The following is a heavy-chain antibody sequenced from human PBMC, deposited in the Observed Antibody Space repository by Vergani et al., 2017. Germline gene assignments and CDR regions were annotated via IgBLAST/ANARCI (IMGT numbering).Heavy chain of an antibody. CDR2: INHSGST. CDR1: GGSFSGYY. J-gene: IGHJ6*03. D-gene: IGHD5-12*01. CDR3: ARGGGSSGYENYYYYYMDV. V-gene: IGHV4-34*01. Sequence: QVQLQQWGAGLLKPSETLSLTCAVSGGSFSGYYWSWIRQPPGKGLEWIGEINHSGSTNYNPSLKSRVTISVDRSKNQFSLKLSSVTAADTAVYYCARGGGSSGYENYYYYYMDVWGKGTTVTVSS.